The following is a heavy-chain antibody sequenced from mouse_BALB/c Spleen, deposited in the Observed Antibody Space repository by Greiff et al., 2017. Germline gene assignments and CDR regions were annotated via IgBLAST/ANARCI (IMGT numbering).Heavy chain of an antibody. CDR2: ISSGSSTI. CDR3: ARSRDGSSRYCAMDY. J-gene: IGHJ4*01. Sequence: EVKLVESGGGLVQPGGSRKLSCAASGFTFSSFGMHWVRQAPEKGLEWVAYISSGSSTIYYADTVKGRFTISRDKPKNTQFLQMTSLRSEDTAMYYCARSRDGSSRYCAMDYWGQGTSVTVSS. D-gene: IGHD1-1*01. CDR1: GFTFSSFG. V-gene: IGHV5-17*02.